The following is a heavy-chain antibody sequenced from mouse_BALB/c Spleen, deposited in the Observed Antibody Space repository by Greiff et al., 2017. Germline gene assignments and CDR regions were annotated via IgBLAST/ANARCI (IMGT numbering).Heavy chain of an antibody. Sequence: VQLQQSGAELVRPGTSVKVSCKASGYAFTNYLIEWVKQRPGQGLEWIGVLNPGSGGTNYNEKFKGKATLTADKSSSTAYMQLSSLTSDDSAVYFCARRGTAKNFDGWGAGTTVTVSS. V-gene: IGHV1-54*01. D-gene: IGHD1-2*01. CDR2: LNPGSGGT. CDR3: ARRGTAKNFDG. CDR1: GYAFTNYL. J-gene: IGHJ1*01.